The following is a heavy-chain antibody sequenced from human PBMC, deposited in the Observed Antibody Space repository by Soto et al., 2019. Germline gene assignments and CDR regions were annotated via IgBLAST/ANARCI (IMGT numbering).Heavy chain of an antibody. D-gene: IGHD3-9*01. J-gene: IGHJ5*02. V-gene: IGHV4-31*03. CDR3: ARETFKYYDILTGYSNWFDP. Sequence: LSLTCTVCGGCISSGGYYGSWIRQHPGKGLEWIGYIYYSGSTYYNPSLKSRVTISVDTSKNQFSLKLSSVTAADTAVYYCARETFKYYDILTGYSNWFDPWGQGTLVTGSS. CDR2: IYYSGST. CDR1: GGCISSGGYY.